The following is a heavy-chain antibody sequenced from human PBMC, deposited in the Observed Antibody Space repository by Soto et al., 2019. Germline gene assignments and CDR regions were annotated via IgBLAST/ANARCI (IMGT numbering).Heavy chain of an antibody. CDR3: SRNFWSGPHNWYDP. J-gene: IGHJ5*02. Sequence: SETLSLTCTVSGGSISSSSYYWGWIRQPPGKGLEWIGSIYYSGSTYYNPSLKSRVTISVDTSKNQFSLKLSSVTAADTAVYYCSRNFWSGPHNWYDPCGQGTLVTGSS. CDR1: GGSISSSSYY. D-gene: IGHD3-3*01. V-gene: IGHV4-39*01. CDR2: IYYSGST.